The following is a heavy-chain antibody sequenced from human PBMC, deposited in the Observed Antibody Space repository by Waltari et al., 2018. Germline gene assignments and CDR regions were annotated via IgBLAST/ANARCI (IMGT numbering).Heavy chain of an antibody. D-gene: IGHD3-22*01. Sequence: EVQLVESGGGLVQPGGSLRLSCATSGFTFRNYWMSWVRQAPGKGLEWVANIKQDGSDKYYVDSVTGRFTISRDNAKNSLFLQMNSLRVEDTAVYYCARDRGVIVYWGQGTLVTVSS. CDR3: ARDRGVIVY. CDR2: IKQDGSDK. CDR1: GFTFRNYW. J-gene: IGHJ4*02. V-gene: IGHV3-7*01.